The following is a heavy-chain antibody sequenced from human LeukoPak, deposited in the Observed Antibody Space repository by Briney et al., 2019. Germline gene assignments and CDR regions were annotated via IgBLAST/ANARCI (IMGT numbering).Heavy chain of an antibody. CDR2: IYYSGST. V-gene: IGHV4-59*01. CDR3: ASLTTAEAFDI. Sequence: PSETLSLTCTVSGGSISSYYWSWIRQPPGKGLEWIGYIYYSGSTNYKPSLKSRVTISVDTSKNQFSLKLSSVTAADTAVYYCASLTTAEAFDIWGQGTMVTVSS. J-gene: IGHJ3*02. D-gene: IGHD3-22*01. CDR1: GGSISSYY.